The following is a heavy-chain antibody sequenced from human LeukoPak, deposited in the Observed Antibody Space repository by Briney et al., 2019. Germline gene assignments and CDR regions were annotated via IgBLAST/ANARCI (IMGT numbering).Heavy chain of an antibody. CDR3: ATEGGTFGGVIVPLDY. J-gene: IGHJ4*02. CDR2: FDPEDGET. V-gene: IGHV1-24*01. D-gene: IGHD3-16*02. CDR1: GYTLTELS. Sequence: ASVKVSCKVSGYTLTELSMHWVRQAPGKGLEWMGGFDPEDGETIYAQKFQGGVTMTEDTSTDTAYMELSSLRSEDTAVYYCATEGGTFGGVIVPLDYWGQGTLVTVSS.